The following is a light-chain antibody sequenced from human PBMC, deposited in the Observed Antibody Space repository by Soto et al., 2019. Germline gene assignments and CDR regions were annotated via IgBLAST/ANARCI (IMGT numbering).Light chain of an antibody. V-gene: IGKV1-27*01. J-gene: IGKJ1*01. CDR3: QKYNSAPWT. CDR2: AAS. CDR1: QNTRGY. Sequence: DIQMTQSPSSLSASVRDRVTITCRASQNTRGYLNWYQQKPGKVPKLLIYAASTLQSGVPSRFSGSGSGTDFTLTISSLQPEDVATYYCQKYNSAPWTFGQGTKVDIK.